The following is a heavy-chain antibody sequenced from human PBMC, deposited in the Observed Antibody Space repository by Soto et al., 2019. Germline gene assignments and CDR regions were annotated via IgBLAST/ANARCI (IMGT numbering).Heavy chain of an antibody. CDR2: IYCRGST. CDR3: ARHLWQLLGYGTEA. D-gene: IGHD2-15*01. J-gene: IGHJ5*02. CDR1: WDSISSTPYY. Sequence: SEAPSLTRPVPWDSISSTPYYWSWILHPPGKGVEWIASIYCRGSTYYSPSLKSRVTIDIHTSKNRVTLKVPSVTAADPAVYYCARHLWQLLGYGTEAWGQGTPVSVSS. V-gene: IGHV4-39*01.